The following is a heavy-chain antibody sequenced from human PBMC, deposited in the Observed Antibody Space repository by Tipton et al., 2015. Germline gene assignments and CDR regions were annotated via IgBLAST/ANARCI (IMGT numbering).Heavy chain of an antibody. Sequence: TLSLTCTVSGGSISSGGYYWSWIRQPPGKGLEWIGSIYYSGSTYYNPSLKSRVTISVDTSKNQFSLKLSSVTAADTAVYYCASLVDTAMVTRAFDIWGQGTTVAVSS. CDR3: ASLVDTAMVTRAFDI. D-gene: IGHD5-18*01. CDR2: IYYSGST. J-gene: IGHJ3*02. V-gene: IGHV4-39*01. CDR1: GGSISSGGYY.